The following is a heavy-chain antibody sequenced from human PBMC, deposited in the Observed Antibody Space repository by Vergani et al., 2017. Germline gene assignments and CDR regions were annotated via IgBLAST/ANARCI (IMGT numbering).Heavy chain of an antibody. V-gene: IGHV7-4-1*02. J-gene: IGHJ6*02. Sequence: QVQLVQSGSELKKPGASVKVSCRASGYTFTNYAINWLRQAPGQGLEWMGWINTNTGNPTFDRGFTGRFVFSLDTSVSTAYLQIISLKAEDTAVYYCARGARCITXSCFFHYYYGMDVWGQGTTVTVSS. CDR2: INTNTGNP. CDR3: ARGARCITXSCFFHYYYGMDV. CDR1: GYTFTNYA. D-gene: IGHD6-6*01.